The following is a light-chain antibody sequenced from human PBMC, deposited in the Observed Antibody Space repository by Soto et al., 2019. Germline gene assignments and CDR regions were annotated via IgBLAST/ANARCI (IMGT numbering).Light chain of an antibody. Sequence: EIVLTQSPGTLSLSPGERATLSCRASQSVNGNYLTWYQQKPGQAPRLLIYGASSRATGIPDRFSGSGSGTDFTLTICRLEPEDFAVYFCQQYGSSFRYTFGQGTKLEIK. CDR1: QSVNGNY. J-gene: IGKJ2*01. CDR2: GAS. V-gene: IGKV3-20*01. CDR3: QQYGSSFRYT.